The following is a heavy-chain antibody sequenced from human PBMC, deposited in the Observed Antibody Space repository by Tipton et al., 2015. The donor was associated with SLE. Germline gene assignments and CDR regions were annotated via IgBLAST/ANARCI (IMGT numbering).Heavy chain of an antibody. D-gene: IGHD6-13*01. V-gene: IGHV4-59*01. CDR1: GGSISSYY. Sequence: TLSLTCTVSGGSISSYYWSWIRPPPGKGLEWIGYIYYSGSTNYNPSLKSRVTISVDTSKNQFSLKLSSVTAADTAVYYCARVGGIAAAGTHDYWGQGTLVTVSS. CDR3: ARVGGIAAAGTHDY. CDR2: IYYSGST. J-gene: IGHJ4*02.